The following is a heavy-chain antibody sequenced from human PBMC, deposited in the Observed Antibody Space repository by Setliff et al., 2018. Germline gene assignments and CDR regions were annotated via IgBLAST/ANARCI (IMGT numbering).Heavy chain of an antibody. CDR3: AKEPAISSTEAIRRSYYDYALDV. V-gene: IGHV5-51*01. Sequence: PGESLKISCRGSGYTFTNYWIAWVRQMPGKGLEWMGIINPGDSDTRYSPSFQGQVTTSADKSTSTAYLHWGSLKASDTAIYYCAKEPAISSTEAIRRSYYDYALDVWGQGTTVTVSS. J-gene: IGHJ6*02. D-gene: IGHD5-12*01. CDR1: GYTFTNYW. CDR2: INPGDSDT.